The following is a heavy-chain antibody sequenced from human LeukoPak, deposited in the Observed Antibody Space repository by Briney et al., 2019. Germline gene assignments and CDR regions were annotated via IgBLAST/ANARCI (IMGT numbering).Heavy chain of an antibody. J-gene: IGHJ3*02. Sequence: GGSLRLSCAASGFTVSSNYMSWVRQAPGKGLEWVAGISYDGSNKYYADSVKGRFTISRDNSKNTLYLQMNSLRAEDTAVYYCVRHNAARTFDIWGQGTMVIASS. V-gene: IGHV3-30*03. CDR2: ISYDGSNK. CDR3: VRHNAARTFDI. D-gene: IGHD1-1*01. CDR1: GFTVSSNY.